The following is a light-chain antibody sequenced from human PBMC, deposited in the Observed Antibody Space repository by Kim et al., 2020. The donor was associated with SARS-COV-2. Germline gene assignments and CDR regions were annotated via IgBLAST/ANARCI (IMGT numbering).Light chain of an antibody. V-gene: IGLV2-14*03. CDR1: SSHVGGYNY. J-gene: IGLJ3*02. CDR3: SSYTSSSTGV. CDR2: DVS. Sequence: GQSITISCTGTSSHVGGYNYVSWYPQHPGKAPKLMIYDVSNRPSGVSNRFSGSKSGNTASLTISGLQAEDEADYYCSSYTSSSTGVFGGGTQLTVL.